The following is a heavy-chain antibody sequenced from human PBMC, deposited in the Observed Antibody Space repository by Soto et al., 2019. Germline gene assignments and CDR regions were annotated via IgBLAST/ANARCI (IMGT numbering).Heavy chain of an antibody. V-gene: IGHV4-30-2*01. CDR3: ARDLRIAAAGTHYYYGMDV. Sequence: QLQLQESGSGLVKPSLTMSLTCAVSGGSISSGGYSWSWIRQPPGNGLEWIGYIYHSGSTYYNPSLKSRVTISVDRSKNQFSLKLSSVTAADTAVYYCARDLRIAAAGTHYYYGMDVWGQGTTVTVSS. CDR2: IYHSGST. CDR1: GGSISSGGYS. D-gene: IGHD6-13*01. J-gene: IGHJ6*02.